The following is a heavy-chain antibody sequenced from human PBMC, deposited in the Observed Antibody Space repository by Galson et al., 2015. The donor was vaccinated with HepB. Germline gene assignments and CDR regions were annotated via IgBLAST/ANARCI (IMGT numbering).Heavy chain of an antibody. CDR1: GFTFSSYW. CDR2: IKQDGSEK. V-gene: IGHV3-7*03. Sequence: SLRLSCAASGFTFSSYWMSWVRQAPGKGLEWVANIKQDGSEKYYVDSVKGRFTISRDNAKNSLYLQMNSLRAEDTAVYYCARGGRKLLWFGESYGMDVWGQRTTVTVSS. CDR3: ARGGRKLLWFGESYGMDV. D-gene: IGHD3-10*01. J-gene: IGHJ6*02.